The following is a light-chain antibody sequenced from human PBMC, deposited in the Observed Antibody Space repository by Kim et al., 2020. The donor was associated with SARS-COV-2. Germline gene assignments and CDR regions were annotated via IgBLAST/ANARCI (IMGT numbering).Light chain of an antibody. V-gene: IGKV3-11*01. J-gene: IGKJ1*01. Sequence: EIVLTQSPATLSLSPGERATLSCRASQSVSSYLAWYQQKPGQAPRLLIYDAYNRATGIPARFSGSGSGTDFTLTINSLETEGFAVYYCQQRSDWPRTFGQGTKVDIK. CDR1: QSVSSY. CDR3: QQRSDWPRT. CDR2: DAY.